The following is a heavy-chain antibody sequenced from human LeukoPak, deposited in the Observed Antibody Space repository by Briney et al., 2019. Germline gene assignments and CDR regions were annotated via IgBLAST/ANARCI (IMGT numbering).Heavy chain of an antibody. D-gene: IGHD5-24*01. J-gene: IGHJ3*02. CDR1: GGTFSSYA. Sequence: ASVKVSCKASGGTFSSYAISWVREAPGQGLEWMGIIYPGDSDTRYSPSFEGQVTISADKSISTAYLQWSSLKVSDTAMYYCARRDGYGAYDIWGQGTMVTVSS. CDR2: IYPGDSDT. CDR3: ARRDGYGAYDI. V-gene: IGHV5-51*01.